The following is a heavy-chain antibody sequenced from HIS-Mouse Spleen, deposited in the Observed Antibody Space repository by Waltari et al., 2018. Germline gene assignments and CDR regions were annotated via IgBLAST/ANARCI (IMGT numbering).Heavy chain of an antibody. Sequence: QVQLQQWGAGLLKPSETLSLTCAGYGGSFRGYSLSLTRQPPGKGLEWIGEINHSGSTNYNPSLKSRVTISVDTSKNQFSLKLSSVTAADTAVYYCARGGTNGVLDAFDIWGQGTMVTVSS. CDR2: INHSGST. CDR3: ARGGTNGVLDAFDI. CDR1: GGSFRGYS. J-gene: IGHJ3*02. V-gene: IGHV4-34*01. D-gene: IGHD2-8*01.